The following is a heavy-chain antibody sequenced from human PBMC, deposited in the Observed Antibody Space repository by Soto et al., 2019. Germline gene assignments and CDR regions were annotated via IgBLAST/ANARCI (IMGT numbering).Heavy chain of an antibody. V-gene: IGHV3-74*01. D-gene: IGHD3-10*01. CDR1: GVTFSSYW. CDR3: ARVVGTMVRGVIITYYYGMDV. J-gene: IGHJ6*02. CDR2: INSDGSST. Sequence: PGGSLRLSCAASGVTFSSYWMHWVRQAPGKGLVWVSRINSDGSSTSYADSVKGRFTISRDNAKNTLYLQMNSLRAEDTAVYYCARVVGTMVRGVIITYYYGMDVWGQGTTVTVSS.